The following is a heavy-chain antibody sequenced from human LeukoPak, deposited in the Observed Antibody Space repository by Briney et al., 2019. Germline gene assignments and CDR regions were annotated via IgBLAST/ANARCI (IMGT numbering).Heavy chain of an antibody. CDR2: ISAYNGNT. J-gene: IGHJ6*02. V-gene: IGHV1-18*01. CDR1: GYTFTSYG. CDR3: ASRNYYDSSGYRTYYYYGMDV. Sequence: ASVKASCKASGYTFTSYGIIWVRQAPGQGLEWMGWISAYNGNTNYAQKLQGRVTMTTDTSTSTAYMELRSLRSDDTAVYYCASRNYYDSSGYRTYYYYGMDVWGQGTTVTVSS. D-gene: IGHD3-22*01.